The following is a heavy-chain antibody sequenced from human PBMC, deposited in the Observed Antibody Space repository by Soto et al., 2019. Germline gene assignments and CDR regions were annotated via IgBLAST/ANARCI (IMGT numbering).Heavy chain of an antibody. V-gene: IGHV4-30-4*01. J-gene: IGHJ4*02. CDR2: IYNGGST. Sequence: SETLSPTSTVTGASVTRVSFNWPCLRRRPGKGLEWIGYIYNGGSTYYRPSLESRMHMSLDATRNHYSLRLTSVTAADTAVYFCARAPVGLDTISYFDYWGQGKLVTVS. CDR3: ARAPVGLDTISYFDY. CDR1: GASVTRVSFN. D-gene: IGHD3-3*01.